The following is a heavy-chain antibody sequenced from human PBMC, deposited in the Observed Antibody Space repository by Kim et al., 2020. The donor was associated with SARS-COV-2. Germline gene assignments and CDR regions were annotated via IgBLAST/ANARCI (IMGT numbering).Heavy chain of an antibody. J-gene: IGHJ6*02. V-gene: IGHV3-30*01. D-gene: IGHD2-8*01. Sequence: NKYYADSVKGRFTISRDNSKNTLYLQMNSLRAEDTAVYYCARRGVGMDVWGQGTTVTVSS. CDR3: ARRGVGMDV. CDR2: NK.